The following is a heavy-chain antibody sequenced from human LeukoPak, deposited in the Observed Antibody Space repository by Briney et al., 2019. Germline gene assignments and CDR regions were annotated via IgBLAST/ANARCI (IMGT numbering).Heavy chain of an antibody. J-gene: IGHJ3*02. CDR1: GGSFSGYY. D-gene: IGHD6-19*01. CDR2: INHSGST. Sequence: SETLSLTCAVYGGSFSGYYWSWIRQPPGKGLEWIGEINHSGSTNYNPSLKSRVTISVDTSKNQFSLKLSSVTAADTAVYYCARGWLAYDAFDIWGQGTVVTVSS. V-gene: IGHV4-34*01. CDR3: ARGWLAYDAFDI.